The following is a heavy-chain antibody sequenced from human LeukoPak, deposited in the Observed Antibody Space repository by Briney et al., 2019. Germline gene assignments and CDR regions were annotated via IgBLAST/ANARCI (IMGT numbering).Heavy chain of an antibody. CDR2: INPNSGGT. CDR3: ARQWLVRYYFDY. J-gene: IGHJ4*02. Sequence: ASVKVSCKASGYTFSGYYMHWVRQAPGQGLEWMGWINPNSGGTNYAQKLQGRVTMTTDTSTSTAYMELRSLRSDDTAVYYCARQWLVRYYFDYWGQGTLVTVSS. D-gene: IGHD6-19*01. CDR1: GYTFSGYY. V-gene: IGHV1-2*02.